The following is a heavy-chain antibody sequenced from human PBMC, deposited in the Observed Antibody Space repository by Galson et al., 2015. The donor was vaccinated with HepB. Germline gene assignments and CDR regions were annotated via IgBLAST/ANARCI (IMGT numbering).Heavy chain of an antibody. J-gene: IGHJ4*02. CDR1: GFTFSDYY. CDR3: GRRLSSGWSYFDY. Sequence: SLRLSCAASGFTFSDYYMSWIRQAPGKGLEWVSYISSSGSTIYYADSVKGRFTISRDNAKNSLYLQMNSLRAEDTAVYYCGRRLSSGWSYFDYWGQGTLVTVSS. V-gene: IGHV3-11*01. CDR2: ISSSGSTI. D-gene: IGHD6-19*01.